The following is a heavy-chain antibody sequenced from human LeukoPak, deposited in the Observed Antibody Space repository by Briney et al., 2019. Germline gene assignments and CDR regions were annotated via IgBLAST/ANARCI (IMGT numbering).Heavy chain of an antibody. CDR2: ISGSGGST. V-gene: IGHV3-23*01. J-gene: IGHJ1*01. CDR1: GFTFSSYA. Sequence: GGSLRLSCAASGFTFSSYAMSWVRQAPGKGLEWVSAISGSGGSTYYADSVKGRFTISRDNSKNTLYLQMNSLRAEDTAVYYCAKDGYCRGGSCYPPEYFQHWGEGTLVTVSS. CDR3: AKDGYCRGGSCYPPEYFQH. D-gene: IGHD2-15*01.